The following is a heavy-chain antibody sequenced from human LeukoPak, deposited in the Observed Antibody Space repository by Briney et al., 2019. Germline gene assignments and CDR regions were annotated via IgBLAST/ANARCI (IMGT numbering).Heavy chain of an antibody. D-gene: IGHD4-17*01. CDR2: ISTTGSSI. Sequence: GRSLRLSCAASGFTFSSYEMNWVRQAPGKGLEWVSYISTTGSSIYYADSVKGRFTISRDISKNSLYLQMNSLRAEDTAVYFCAREGALTVTKDAFDIWGQGTMVTVSS. CDR1: GFTFSSYE. V-gene: IGHV3-48*03. J-gene: IGHJ3*02. CDR3: AREGALTVTKDAFDI.